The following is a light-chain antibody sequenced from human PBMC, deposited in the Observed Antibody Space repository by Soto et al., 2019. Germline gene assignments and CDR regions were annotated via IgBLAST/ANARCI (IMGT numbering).Light chain of an antibody. CDR3: SSYTSTSRYV. CDR2: EVT. CDR1: SSDVGKYDR. V-gene: IGLV2-18*02. J-gene: IGLJ1*01. Sequence: SGLNQPRSVSGSPGQSVTISCTGTSSDVGKYDRVSWYQQPPGTAPKLIIYEVTNRPSGVPARFSGSKSGNTASLTISGLQAEDEADYYCSSYTSTSRYVFGAGTKVTVL.